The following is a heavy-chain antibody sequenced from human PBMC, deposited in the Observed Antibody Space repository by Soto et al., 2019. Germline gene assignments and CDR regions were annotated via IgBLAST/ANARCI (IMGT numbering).Heavy chain of an antibody. V-gene: IGHV1-8*01. CDR2: MNPNRGNT. CDR1: GYTFTSYD. CDR3: AGGYSYVS. Sequence: QVQLVQSGAEVKKPGASVKDSCKASGYTFTSYDINWVRQATGQGLEWMGWMNPNRGNTGYAKKFQGRVTMTRNTSMSTSSMELSSLRSEGTAVYYCAGGYSYVSWGQGTLVTVSS. D-gene: IGHD5-18*01. J-gene: IGHJ5*02.